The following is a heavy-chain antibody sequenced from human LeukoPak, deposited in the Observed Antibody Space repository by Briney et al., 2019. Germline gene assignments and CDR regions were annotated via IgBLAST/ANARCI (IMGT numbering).Heavy chain of an antibody. V-gene: IGHV4-34*01. CDR1: GGSFSGYY. Sequence: SETLSLTCAVYGGSFSGYYWSWIRQPPGKGLEWIGEINHSGSTNYNPSLKSRVTISVDTSKNQFSLKLSSVTAADMAVYYCATRVDSGYSYPWGQGSLVTVCS. CDR3: ATRVDSGYSYP. CDR2: INHSGST. D-gene: IGHD5-18*01. J-gene: IGHJ5*02.